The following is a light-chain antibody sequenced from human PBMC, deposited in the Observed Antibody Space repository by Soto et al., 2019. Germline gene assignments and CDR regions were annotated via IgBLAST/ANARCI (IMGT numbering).Light chain of an antibody. V-gene: IGKV3-20*01. CDR2: GAS. J-gene: IGKJ5*01. CDR3: QQYGNSPRT. Sequence: EIVMTQSPGTLSLSPGERATLSCRASQSVSSSFLAWYQQKVGQAPRLLIYGASSRDTGIPDRFSGSGSGTEFTLTISRLEPEDFAVDYCQQYGNSPRTFGQGTRLEIK. CDR1: QSVSSSF.